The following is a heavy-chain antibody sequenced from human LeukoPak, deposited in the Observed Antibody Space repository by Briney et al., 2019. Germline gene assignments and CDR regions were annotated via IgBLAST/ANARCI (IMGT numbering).Heavy chain of an antibody. J-gene: IGHJ4*02. CDR3: ASPTSVAEYYFDY. D-gene: IGHD5-12*01. Sequence: SETLSLTCTVSGGSISSSSYYWGWIRQPPGKGLEGIGSIYYSGSTYYNPSLKSRVTISVDTSKNQFSLKLSSVTAADTAVYYCASPTSVAEYYFDYWGQGTLVTVSS. CDR2: IYYSGST. CDR1: GGSISSSSYY. V-gene: IGHV4-39*01.